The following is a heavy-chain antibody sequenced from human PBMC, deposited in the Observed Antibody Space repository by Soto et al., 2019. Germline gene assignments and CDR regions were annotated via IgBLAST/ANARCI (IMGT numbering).Heavy chain of an antibody. D-gene: IGHD6-13*01. J-gene: IGHJ5*02. CDR1: GYSFTSYW. CDR3: ARHVSRGGEKDFYSSSRWFDP. Sequence: GESLKISCKGSGYSFTSYWIGWVRQMPGKGLEWMGIIYPGDSDTRYSPSFQGQVTISADKSISTAYLQWSSLKDSDTAMYYCARHVSRGGEKDFYSSSRWFDPWGQGTLVTVSS. CDR2: IYPGDSDT. V-gene: IGHV5-51*01.